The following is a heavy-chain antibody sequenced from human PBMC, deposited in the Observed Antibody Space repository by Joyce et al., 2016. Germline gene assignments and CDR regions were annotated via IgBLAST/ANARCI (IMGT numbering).Heavy chain of an antibody. CDR3: ARDSGWAAFGESWAGYGMDV. Sequence: EVQLVESGGGLIQPGGSLRLSCAASGFSVSSNYLSWVRLAPGEGLQWVALIVSDDATYYADSLKGRFTMSRDKSSNTLYLQLNSLRAEDTAVYYCARDSGWAAFGESWAGYGMDVWGQGTTVTVSS. V-gene: IGHV3-53*01. CDR1: GFSVSSNY. J-gene: IGHJ6*02. D-gene: IGHD3-10*01. CDR2: IVSDDAT.